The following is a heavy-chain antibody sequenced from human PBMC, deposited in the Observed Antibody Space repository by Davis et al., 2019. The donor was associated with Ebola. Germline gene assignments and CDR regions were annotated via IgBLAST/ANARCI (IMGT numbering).Heavy chain of an antibody. CDR3: ARGDRYSGYDLAVPRDY. J-gene: IGHJ4*02. D-gene: IGHD5-12*01. CDR2: ISAYNGNT. CDR1: GYTFTGYY. V-gene: IGHV1-18*04. Sequence: ASVKVSCKASGYTFTGYYMQWVRQAPGQGLEWMGWISAYNGNTNYAQKLQGRVTMTTDTSTSTAYMELRSLRSDDTAVYYCARGDRYSGYDLAVPRDYWGQGTLVTVSS.